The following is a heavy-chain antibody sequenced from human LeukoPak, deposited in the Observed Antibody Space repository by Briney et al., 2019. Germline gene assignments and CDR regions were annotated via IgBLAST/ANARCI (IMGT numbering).Heavy chain of an antibody. Sequence: GGSLRLSCEASGFTFSSYAMSWVRQAPGKGLEWVGAISGSGGSTYYADSVKGRVTISRDKSKNTLYLQMDSLRADDTAVYYCAKGSSTISYYFGSWGPGTLVTVSS. CDR1: GFTFSSYA. CDR2: ISGSGGST. V-gene: IGHV3-23*01. D-gene: IGHD3-3*02. J-gene: IGHJ4*02. CDR3: AKGSSTISYYFGS.